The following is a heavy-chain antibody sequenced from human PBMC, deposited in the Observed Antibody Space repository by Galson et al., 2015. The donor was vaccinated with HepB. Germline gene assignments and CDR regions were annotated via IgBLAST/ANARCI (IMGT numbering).Heavy chain of an antibody. Sequence: SLRLSCAASGFTFDDYTLHWVRQAPGEGLEWVSGISWNSRDIAYVDSVKGRFTISRDNARNSLYLEMNSLKTEDTAVYYCAKGDLFCTNGVCFARSPSYYYGMDVWGQGTTVTVSS. CDR3: AKGDLFCTNGVCFARSPSYYYGMDV. D-gene: IGHD2-8*01. CDR1: GFTFDDYT. CDR2: ISWNSRDI. V-gene: IGHV3-9*01. J-gene: IGHJ6*02.